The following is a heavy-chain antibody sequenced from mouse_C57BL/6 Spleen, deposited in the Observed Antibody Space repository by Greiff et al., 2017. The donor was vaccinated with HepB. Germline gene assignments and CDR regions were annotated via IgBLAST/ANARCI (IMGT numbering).Heavy chain of an antibody. V-gene: IGHV1-76*01. Sequence: QVQLQQSGAELVRPGASVKLSCKASGYTFTDYYINWVKQRPGQGLEWIARIYPGSGNTYYNEKFKGKATLTAEKSSSTAYMQLSSLTSEDSAVYFCARSRNYYGSSLDYWGQGTTLTGSS. J-gene: IGHJ2*01. CDR2: IYPGSGNT. CDR3: ARSRNYYGSSLDY. CDR1: GYTFTDYY. D-gene: IGHD1-1*01.